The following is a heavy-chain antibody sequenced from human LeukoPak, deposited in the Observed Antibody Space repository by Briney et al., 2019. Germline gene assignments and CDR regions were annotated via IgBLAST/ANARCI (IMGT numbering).Heavy chain of an antibody. CDR3: ARTNVPATRRTSNYYFDY. V-gene: IGHV4-30-4*08. J-gene: IGHJ4*02. CDR2: IYYSGST. Sequence: PSQTLSLTCTVSGGSISSGDYYWSWIRQPPGKGLEWIGYIYYSGSTYYNPSLKSRVTISVDTSKNQFSLKLSSVTAADTAVYYCARTNVPATRRTSNYYFDYWGQGTLVTVSS. CDR1: GGSISSGDYY. D-gene: IGHD2-2*01.